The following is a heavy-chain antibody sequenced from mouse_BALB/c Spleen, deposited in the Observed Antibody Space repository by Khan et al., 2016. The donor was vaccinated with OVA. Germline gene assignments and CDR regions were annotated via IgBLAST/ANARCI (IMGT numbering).Heavy chain of an antibody. J-gene: IGHJ3*01. Sequence: EVELVESGGGLVQPGGSRKLSCAASGFTFSSFGMHWVRQAPDKGLEWVAYISSDSVTIYYADTVKGRFTISRDIPKNTLFLQMTSLRSEDTAMYYCARARDWFWLASWGQGNMVTVSA. CDR1: GFTFSSFG. V-gene: IGHV5-17*02. CDR2: ISSDSVTI. CDR3: ARARDWFWLAS. D-gene: IGHD2-13*01.